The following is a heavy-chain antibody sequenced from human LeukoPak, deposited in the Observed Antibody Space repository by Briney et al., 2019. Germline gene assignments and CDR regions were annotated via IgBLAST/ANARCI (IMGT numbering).Heavy chain of an antibody. CDR1: GYTFTSYG. D-gene: IGHD6-6*01. CDR2: ISAYNGNT. J-gene: IGHJ4*02. CDR3: ARVESSIAARPMDY. Sequence: GASVKVSCKASGYTFTSYGISWVRQAPRQGLEWMGWISAYNGNTNYAQKLQGRVTMTTDTSTSTAYMELRSLRSDDTAVYYCARVESSIAARPMDYWGQGTLVTVSS. V-gene: IGHV1-18*01.